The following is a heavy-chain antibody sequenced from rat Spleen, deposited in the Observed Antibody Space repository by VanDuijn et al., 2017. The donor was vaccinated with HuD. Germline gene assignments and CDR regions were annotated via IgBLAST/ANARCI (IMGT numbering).Heavy chain of an antibody. Sequence: QVQLKESGPGLVQPSQTLSLTCTVSGFSLTGNNVHWVRQPPGKGLEWMGRMRYDGDTYYNSALKSRLSISRDTSKNQVFLKMNSLQTDDTAIYFCARMGFITTVEGENWGQGVMVTVSS. D-gene: IGHD1-1*01. CDR3: ARMGFITTVEGEN. CDR2: MRYDGDT. CDR1: GFSLTGNN. J-gene: IGHJ2*01. V-gene: IGHV2S30*01.